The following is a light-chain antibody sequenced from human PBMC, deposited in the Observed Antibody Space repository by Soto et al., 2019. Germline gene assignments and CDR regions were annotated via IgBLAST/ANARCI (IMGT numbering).Light chain of an antibody. Sequence: QSVLTQPASVSGSPGQSISISCTGTRSDVGGYEHVSWYQQHPGKVPRLIIFDVSSRPSGVSHRFSGSKSGDTASLTISGLQAEDEADYYCSSYTSVNLYVFGTGTKVT. CDR2: DVS. V-gene: IGLV2-14*03. J-gene: IGLJ1*01. CDR1: RSDVGGYEH. CDR3: SSYTSVNLYV.